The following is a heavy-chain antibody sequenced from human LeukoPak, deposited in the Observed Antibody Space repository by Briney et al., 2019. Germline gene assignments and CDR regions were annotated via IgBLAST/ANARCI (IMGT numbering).Heavy chain of an antibody. Sequence: GGSLRLSCAISGFTLSDYWMKWVRQAPGKGLEWVASINNDGSGKYSMDSVKDRVTISRDNAKNLLDLQINSLTVEDSAIYYCVRDDGDVWGKGTTVTVSS. V-gene: IGHV3-7*03. CDR2: INNDGSGK. CDR1: GFTLSDYW. J-gene: IGHJ6*04. CDR3: VRDDGDV.